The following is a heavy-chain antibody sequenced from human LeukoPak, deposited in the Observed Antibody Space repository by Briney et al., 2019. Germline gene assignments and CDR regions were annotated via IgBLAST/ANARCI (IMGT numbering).Heavy chain of an antibody. J-gene: IGHJ6*03. CDR2: IIPIFGTA. CDR3: ARGPNHYYYMDF. Sequence: ASVKVSCKASGGTFSSYAISWVRQAPGQGLEWMGGIIPIFGTANYAQKFQGRVTITADKSTSTAYMELSGLTSDDTALYYCARGPNHYYYMDFWGTGTTVSVSS. D-gene: IGHD2-8*01. CDR1: GGTFSSYA. V-gene: IGHV1-69*06.